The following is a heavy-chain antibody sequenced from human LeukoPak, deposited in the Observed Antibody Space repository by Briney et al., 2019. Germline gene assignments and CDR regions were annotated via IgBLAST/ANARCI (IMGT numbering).Heavy chain of an antibody. J-gene: IGHJ4*02. CDR2: GYGGNTS. CDR3: ARAYGSNSNDY. V-gene: IGHV3-66*02. CDR1: GFTVSTNY. Sequence: GGSLRLSCAAYGFTVSTNYMSWVRQAPGKGLEWVSVGYGGNTSYYADSVKGRFTISRDTSKNTVHLQMNSLRTEDTTVYYCARAYGSNSNDYWGQGTLVTVSS. D-gene: IGHD6-13*01.